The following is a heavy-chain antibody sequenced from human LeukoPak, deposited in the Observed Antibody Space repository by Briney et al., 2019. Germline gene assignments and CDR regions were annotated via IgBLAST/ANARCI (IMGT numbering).Heavy chain of an antibody. Sequence: GSLRLSCAASGFTVSSNYMSWVCQAPGKGLEWVSVIYSGGSTYYADSVKGRFTISRDNSKNTLYLQMNSLRAEDTAVYYCARASPFFNYAFDIWGQGTMVTVSS. CDR2: IYSGGST. CDR1: GFTVSSNY. J-gene: IGHJ3*02. V-gene: IGHV3-66*02. CDR3: ARASPFFNYAFDI. D-gene: IGHD1-7*01.